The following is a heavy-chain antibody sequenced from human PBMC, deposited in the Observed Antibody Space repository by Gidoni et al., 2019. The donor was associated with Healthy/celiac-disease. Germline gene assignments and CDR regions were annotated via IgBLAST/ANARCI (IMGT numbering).Heavy chain of an antibody. J-gene: IGHJ5*02. D-gene: IGHD3-3*01. CDR3: ARDQPAFWSGYSSWFDP. V-gene: IGHV1-3*01. CDR1: GYTFTSYA. CDR2: INAGNGNT. Sequence: QVQLVQSGAEVKKPGASVKVSCKASGYTFTSYAMHWVRQAPGQRLEWMGWINAGNGNTKYSQKFQGRVTITRDTTASTAYMELSSLRSEDTAVYYCARDQPAFWSGYSSWFDPWGQGTLVTVSS.